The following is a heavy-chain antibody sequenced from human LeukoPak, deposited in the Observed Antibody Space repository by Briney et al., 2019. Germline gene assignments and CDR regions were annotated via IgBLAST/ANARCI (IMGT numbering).Heavy chain of an antibody. D-gene: IGHD6-19*01. CDR1: GYTFTGYY. Sequence: ASVTVSCKASGYTFTGYYMHWVRQAPGQGLEWMGWINPNSGGTNYAQKFQGRVTMTRDTSISTAYMELSRLRSDDTAVYYCARDGAVAGTGYYYYMDVWGKGTTVTVSS. V-gene: IGHV1-2*02. CDR2: INPNSGGT. J-gene: IGHJ6*03. CDR3: ARDGAVAGTGYYYYMDV.